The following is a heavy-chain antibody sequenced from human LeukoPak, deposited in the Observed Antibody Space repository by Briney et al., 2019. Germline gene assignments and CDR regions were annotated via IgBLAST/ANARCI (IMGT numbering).Heavy chain of an antibody. CDR1: GFTFSSYA. CDR2: ISGSGDIT. CDR3: AKDVFPVYESGGFSAFPGR. J-gene: IGHJ2*01. V-gene: IGHV3-23*01. Sequence: GGSLRLSCAASGFTFSSYAMTWVRQAPGKGLEWVSGISGSGDITYYADSVKGRVTISRDNSKKTLYLQINSLRAEDTAIYYCAKDVFPVYESGGFSAFPGRWGRGTPVTVSS. D-gene: IGHD3-22*01.